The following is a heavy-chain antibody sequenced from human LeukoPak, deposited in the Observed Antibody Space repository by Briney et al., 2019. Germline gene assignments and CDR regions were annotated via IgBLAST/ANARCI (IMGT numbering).Heavy chain of an antibody. CDR2: INHSGST. CDR1: GGSFSGYY. D-gene: IGHD6-19*01. CDR3: ARSVSGSSGWYYNY. V-gene: IGHV4-34*01. J-gene: IGHJ4*02. Sequence: TSETLSLTCAVYGGSFSGYYWSWIRQPPGKGLEWIGEINHSGSTNYNPSLKSRVTISVETSKNQFSLKLSSVTAADTAVYYCARSVSGSSGWYYNYWGQGTLVTVSS.